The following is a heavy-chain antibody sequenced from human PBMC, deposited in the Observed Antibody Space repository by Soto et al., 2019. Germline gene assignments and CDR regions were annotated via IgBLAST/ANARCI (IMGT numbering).Heavy chain of an antibody. Sequence: EVQLVESGGGLVQPGGSLRLSCAASGFTVSSNYMSWVRQAPGKGLEWVSVIYSGGSTYYADSVKGRFTISRHNSKNTLYLQMNSLRAEDTAVYYCADSDRYYYGSGSQALDYWGQGTLVTVSS. CDR2: IYSGGST. CDR1: GFTVSSNY. D-gene: IGHD3-10*01. CDR3: ADSDRYYYGSGSQALDY. J-gene: IGHJ4*02. V-gene: IGHV3-53*04.